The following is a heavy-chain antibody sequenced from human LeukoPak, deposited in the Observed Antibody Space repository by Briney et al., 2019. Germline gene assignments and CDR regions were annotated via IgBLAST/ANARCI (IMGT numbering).Heavy chain of an antibody. CDR1: GLTFSSYA. D-gene: IGHD6-19*01. V-gene: IGHV3-30-3*01. CDR3: ARATSGWTLGDFDY. J-gene: IGHJ4*02. Sequence: PGGSLRLSCAASGLTFSSYAMHWVRQAPGKGLEWVAVISYDGSNKYYADSVKGRFTISRDNSKNTLYLQMNSLRAEDTAVYYCARATSGWTLGDFDYWGQGTLVTVSS. CDR2: ISYDGSNK.